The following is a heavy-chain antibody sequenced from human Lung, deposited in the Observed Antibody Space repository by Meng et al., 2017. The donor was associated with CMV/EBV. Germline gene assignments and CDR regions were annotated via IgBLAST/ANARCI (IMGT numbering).Heavy chain of an antibody. J-gene: IGHJ3*02. CDR2: IKEDGSEK. V-gene: IGHV3-7*01. D-gene: IGHD2-2*01. Sequence: PXAASGITFSSNWMSWVREAPGKGLEWVANIKEDGSEKYYVESVKGRFTISRDNAKKSLYLQMNSLRAEDTAVYYCARDQGSCTSISCRGDAFDIWGQGXMVTVSS. CDR3: ARDQGSCTSISCRGDAFDI. CDR1: GITFSSNW.